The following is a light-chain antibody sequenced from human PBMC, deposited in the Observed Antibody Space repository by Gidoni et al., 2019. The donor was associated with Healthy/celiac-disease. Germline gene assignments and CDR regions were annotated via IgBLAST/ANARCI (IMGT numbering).Light chain of an antibody. J-gene: IGLJ1*01. CDR2: NVS. CDR3: SSYTSRSTLV. CDR1: SSGVGGYNY. Sequence: QSARTQPASVSVSSGHPITIPCTGTSSGVGGYNYVSWYHQHPGKAPKLMIYNVSNRPSGVYNRLSRSKSGNTAYLTISGIQAEDEADYYCSSYTSRSTLVFGTGTKVTVL. V-gene: IGLV2-14*01.